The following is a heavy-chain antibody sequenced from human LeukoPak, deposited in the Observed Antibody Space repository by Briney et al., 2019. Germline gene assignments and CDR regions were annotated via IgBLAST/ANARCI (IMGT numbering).Heavy chain of an antibody. V-gene: IGHV4-59*12. D-gene: IGHD6-19*01. Sequence: SETLSLTCTVSGGFISSYYWSWIRQPPGKGLEWIGYIYYSGSTNYNPSLKSRVTISVDTSKNQFSLKLSSVTAADTAVYYCASRPGYSSGWYSAYWGQGTLVTVSS. CDR2: IYYSGST. J-gene: IGHJ4*02. CDR1: GGFISSYY. CDR3: ASRPGYSSGWYSAY.